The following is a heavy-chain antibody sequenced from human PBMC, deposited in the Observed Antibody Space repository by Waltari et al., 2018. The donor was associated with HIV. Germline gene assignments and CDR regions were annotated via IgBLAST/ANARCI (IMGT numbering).Heavy chain of an antibody. CDR2: ISYDGRNK. V-gene: IGHV3-30*18. J-gene: IGHJ4*02. CDR1: GFTFSDSG. D-gene: IGHD6-6*01. Sequence: QVPLLESGGGVVQPGRSLRSSCEVSGFTFSDSGFPWVRQAPGRGLEWVALISYDGRNKYYAESVKGRFTLSRDNAKNTLFLQMNSLRAEDTAVYYCAKEDFEYGSSSHLGYWGQGTLVTVSS. CDR3: AKEDFEYGSSSHLGY.